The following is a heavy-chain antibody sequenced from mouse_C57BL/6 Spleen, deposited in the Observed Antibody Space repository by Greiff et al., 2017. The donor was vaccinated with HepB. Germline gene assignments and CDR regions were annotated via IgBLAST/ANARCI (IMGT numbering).Heavy chain of an antibody. V-gene: IGHV3-6*01. D-gene: IGHD2-5*01. J-gene: IGHJ2*01. CDR1: GYSITSGYY. CDR3: ARANYSNYGYFDY. CDR2: ISYDGSN. Sequence: EVKLVESGPGLVKPSQSLSLTCSVTGYSITSGYYWNWIRQFPGNKLEWMGYISYDGSNNYNPSLKNRISITRDTSKNQFFLKLNSVTTEDTATYYCARANYSNYGYFDYWGQGTTLTVSS.